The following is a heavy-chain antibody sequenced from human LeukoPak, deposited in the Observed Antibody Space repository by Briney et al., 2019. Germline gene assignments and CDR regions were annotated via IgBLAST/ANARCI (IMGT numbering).Heavy chain of an antibody. CDR2: IIPIFGTA. Sequence: ASVKVSCKASGGTFISYAISWVRQAPGQGLEWMGGIIPIFGTANYAQKFQGRVTITADESTSTAYMELSSLRSEDTAVYYCARDLVAAAGHFGAFDIWGQGTMVTVSS. D-gene: IGHD6-13*01. V-gene: IGHV1-69*13. J-gene: IGHJ3*02. CDR1: GGTFISYA. CDR3: ARDLVAAAGHFGAFDI.